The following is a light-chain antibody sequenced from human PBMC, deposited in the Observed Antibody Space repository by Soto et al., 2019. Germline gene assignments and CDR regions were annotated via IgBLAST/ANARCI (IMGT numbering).Light chain of an antibody. CDR2: EVN. CDR1: SSDIGSYNR. CDR3: NSFTTSSTYV. J-gene: IGLJ1*01. Sequence: QSALTQPASVSGSPGQSITISCTGTSSDIGSYNRVSWYQQPPGTAPKLIIYEVNNRPSGVPDRFSGSKSGNTASLTISGLQAEDEADYYCNSFTTSSTYVFGTGTK. V-gene: IGLV2-18*02.